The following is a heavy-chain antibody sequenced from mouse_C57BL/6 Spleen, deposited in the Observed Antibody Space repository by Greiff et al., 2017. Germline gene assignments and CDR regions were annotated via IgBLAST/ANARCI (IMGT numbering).Heavy chain of an antibody. CDR2: ISYDGSN. D-gene: IGHD4-1*01. J-gene: IGHJ2*01. CDR3: ARDQTGIDY. CDR1: GYSITSGYY. V-gene: IGHV3-6*01. Sequence: EVKLMESGPGLVKPSQSLSLTCSVTGYSITSGYYWNWIRQFPGNKLEWMGYISYDGSNNSNPSLKNRISITRDTSKNQFFLKLNSVTTEDTATYYCARDQTGIDYWGQGTTLTVSS.